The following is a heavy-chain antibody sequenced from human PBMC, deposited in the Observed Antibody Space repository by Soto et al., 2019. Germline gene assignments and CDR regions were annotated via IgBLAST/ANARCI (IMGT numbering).Heavy chain of an antibody. J-gene: IGHJ4*02. CDR3: AKDIGITIFGVVPGAFDY. CDR2: ISGSGGST. Sequence: GGSLRLSCAASGFTFSSYAMSWVRQAPGKGLEWVSAISGSGGSTYYADSVKGRFTISRDNSKNTLYLQMNSLRAEDTAVYYCAKDIGITIFGVVPGAFDYWGQGTLVTVSS. V-gene: IGHV3-23*01. D-gene: IGHD3-3*01. CDR1: GFTFSSYA.